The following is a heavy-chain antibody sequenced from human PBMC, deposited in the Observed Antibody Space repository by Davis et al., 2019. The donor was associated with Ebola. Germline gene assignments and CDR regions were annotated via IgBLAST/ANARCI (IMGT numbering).Heavy chain of an antibody. CDR3: ARYDSSGYFQRDNWFDP. V-gene: IGHV4-59*11. CDR2: IYYSGST. D-gene: IGHD3-22*01. CDR1: GGSISSHY. J-gene: IGHJ5*02. Sequence: PSETLSLTCTVSGGSISSHYWTWIRQSPEKGLEWIGYIYYSGSTGYNPSLKSRVTISLDTSKNQFSLKLSSVTAADTAVYYCARYDSSGYFQRDNWFDPWGQGTLVTVSS.